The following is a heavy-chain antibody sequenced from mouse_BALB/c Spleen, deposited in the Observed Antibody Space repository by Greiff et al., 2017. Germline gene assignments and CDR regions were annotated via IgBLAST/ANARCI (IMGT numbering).Heavy chain of an antibody. D-gene: IGHD4-1*01. V-gene: IGHV5-9-4*01. CDR2: ISSGGSYT. Sequence: EVQGVESGGGLVKPGGSLKLSCAASGFTFSSYAMSWVRQSPEKRLEWVAEISSGGSYTYYPDTVTGRFTISRDNAKNTLYLEMSSLRSEDTAMYYCARDLTGTNYAMDYWGQGTSVTVSS. CDR3: ARDLTGTNYAMDY. CDR1: GFTFSSYA. J-gene: IGHJ4*01.